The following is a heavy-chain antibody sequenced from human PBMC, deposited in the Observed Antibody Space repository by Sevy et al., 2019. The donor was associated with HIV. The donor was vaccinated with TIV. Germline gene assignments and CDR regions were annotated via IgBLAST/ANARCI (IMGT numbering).Heavy chain of an antibody. J-gene: IGHJ1*01. V-gene: IGHV1-2*06. CDR1: GYTFTGYY. Sequence: ASVKVSCKASGYTFTGYYMHWVRQAPGQGLEWMGRINPNSGGTNYAQKFQGRVTMTRETSISTAYMELSRLRSDDTAVYYCARDEGEVGATVFKHWGQGTLVTVSS. CDR3: ARDEGEVGATVFKH. D-gene: IGHD1-26*01. CDR2: INPNSGGT.